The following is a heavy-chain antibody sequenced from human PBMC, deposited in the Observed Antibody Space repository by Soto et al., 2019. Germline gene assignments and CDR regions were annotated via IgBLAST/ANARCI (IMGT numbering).Heavy chain of an antibody. CDR1: GFIFSNYV. Sequence: EVQLVDSGGGLVQPGGSLRLSCAASGFIFSNYVMSWVQAPGKGLEWVSSISDSGGTSYYADSVKGRFTISRDNSKNTLYLQMNSLRAEDTAIYYCAKRPRALLTFDYWGQGTLVTVSS. V-gene: IGHV3-23*04. CDR2: ISDSGGTS. CDR3: AKRPRALLTFDY. J-gene: IGHJ4*02. D-gene: IGHD1-26*01.